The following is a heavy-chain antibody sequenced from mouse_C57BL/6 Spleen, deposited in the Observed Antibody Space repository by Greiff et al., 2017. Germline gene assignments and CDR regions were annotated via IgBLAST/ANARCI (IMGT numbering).Heavy chain of an antibody. CDR2: ISYDGSN. Sequence: EVKLMESGPGLVKPSQSLSLTCSVTGYSITSGYYWNWIRQFPGNKLEWMGYISYDGSNNYNPSLKNRISITRDTSKNQFFLKVNSVTTEDTATYYCARDLYYFDYWGQGTTLTVSS. CDR1: GYSITSGYY. CDR3: ARDLYYFDY. J-gene: IGHJ2*01. V-gene: IGHV3-6*01.